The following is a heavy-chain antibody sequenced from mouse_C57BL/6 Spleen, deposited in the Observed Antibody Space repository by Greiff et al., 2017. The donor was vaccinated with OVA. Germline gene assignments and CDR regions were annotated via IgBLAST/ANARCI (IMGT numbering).Heavy chain of an antibody. Sequence: EVQGVESGGGLVKPGGSLKLSCAASGFTFSSYAMSWVRQTPEKRLEWVATISDGGSYTYYPDNVKGRFTISRDNAKNNLYLQMSHLKSEDTAMYYCARDTGVYYYAMDYWGQGTSVTVSS. CDR2: ISDGGSYT. J-gene: IGHJ4*01. CDR3: ARDTGVYYYAMDY. V-gene: IGHV5-4*01. CDR1: GFTFSSYA.